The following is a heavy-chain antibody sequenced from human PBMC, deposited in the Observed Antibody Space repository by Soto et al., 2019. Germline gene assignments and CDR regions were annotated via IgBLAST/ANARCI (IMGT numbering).Heavy chain of an antibody. J-gene: IGHJ4*02. D-gene: IGHD3-10*01. CDR1: GGTSSGYT. Sequence: QVQLVQSGAEVKEPGSSVKVSCRASGGTSSGYTISWVRLAPGQGLEWVGGIIPIFGTTAYAQKFQDRVTLTADESTSAVYMELMSLTSDDTAVYYCARGGEATYYTAGSPPNYWGQGTLVTVSS. V-gene: IGHV1-69*01. CDR2: IIPIFGTT. CDR3: ARGGEATYYTAGSPPNY.